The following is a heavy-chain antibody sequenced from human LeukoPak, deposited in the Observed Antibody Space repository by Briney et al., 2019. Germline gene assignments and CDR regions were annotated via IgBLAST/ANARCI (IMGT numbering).Heavy chain of an antibody. CDR3: AKDWGYGDFTVGDY. V-gene: IGHV3-30*18. D-gene: IGHD4-17*01. CDR2: MSYDGKYI. J-gene: IGHJ4*02. Sequence: PGRSLRLSCAASGFRFSSYGMHWVRQAPGKGLEWVALMSYDGKYIYYADSVKGRFTISRDNSKNTLYLQMNSLSADDTAVYYCAKDWGYGDFTVGDYWGQGTLVTVS. CDR1: GFRFSSYG.